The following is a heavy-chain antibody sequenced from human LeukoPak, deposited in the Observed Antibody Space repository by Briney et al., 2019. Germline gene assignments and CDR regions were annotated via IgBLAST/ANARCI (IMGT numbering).Heavy chain of an antibody. V-gene: IGHV1-8*01. CDR1: GYTFSSYD. J-gene: IGHJ4*02. Sequence: ASVKVSCKASGYTFSSYDINWVRQATEQGLEWMGWMNPDSGNTGYAQKFQGRVTMTRNTSISTAYMELSSLRSEDTAVYYCARGQKSALTYGSGTYAYYFDYWGQGTLVTVSS. CDR2: MNPDSGNT. CDR3: ARGQKSALTYGSGTYAYYFDY. D-gene: IGHD3-10*01.